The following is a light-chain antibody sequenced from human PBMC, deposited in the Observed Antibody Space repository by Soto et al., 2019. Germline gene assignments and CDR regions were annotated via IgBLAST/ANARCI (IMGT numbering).Light chain of an antibody. V-gene: IGLV2-8*01. Sequence: QSVLTRPPSASGSPGQSVTISCTGTSSDVGGYNYVSWYQQHPGKAPKLMIYEVSKRPSGVPDRFSGPKSGNTASLTVSGLQAEDEADYYCSSYAGSNNLVFGGGTKLTVL. J-gene: IGLJ2*01. CDR2: EVS. CDR3: SSYAGSNNLV. CDR1: SSDVGGYNY.